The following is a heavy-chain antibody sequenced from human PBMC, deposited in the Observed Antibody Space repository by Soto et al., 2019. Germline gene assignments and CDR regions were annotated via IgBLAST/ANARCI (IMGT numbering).Heavy chain of an antibody. CDR2: IYNSGSS. J-gene: IGHJ3*02. CDR3: ASSRYDSSGYSPNDAFDI. CDR1: GGSISSGDYY. D-gene: IGHD3-22*01. Sequence: SETLSLTCTVSGGSISSGDYYWSWIRQPPGKGLEWIGYIYNSGSSYYNPSLKSRFTISVDMSKNHFSLKLSSVTAADTAVYYCASSRYDSSGYSPNDAFDIWGQGTMVTVS. V-gene: IGHV4-30-4*01.